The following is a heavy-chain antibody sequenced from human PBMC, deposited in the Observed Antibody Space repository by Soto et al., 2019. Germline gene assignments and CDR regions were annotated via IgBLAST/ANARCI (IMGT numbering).Heavy chain of an antibody. Sequence: EVQLVESGGGLVQPGGSLRLSCAASGFTVSSNYMSWVRQAPGKGLEWVSVIYSGGSTYYADSVKGRFTISRDNSKNTLYLQMNSLRAEDTAVYYCARVRTTVTPGAFDIWGQGTMVTVSS. CDR3: ARVRTTVTPGAFDI. V-gene: IGHV3-66*01. CDR1: GFTVSSNY. D-gene: IGHD4-17*01. J-gene: IGHJ3*02. CDR2: IYSGGST.